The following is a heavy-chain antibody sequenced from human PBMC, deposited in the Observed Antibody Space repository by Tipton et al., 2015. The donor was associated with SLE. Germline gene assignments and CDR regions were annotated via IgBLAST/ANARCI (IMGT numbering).Heavy chain of an antibody. CDR3: ARAHYSGCCTQLFDY. J-gene: IGHJ4*02. CDR2: IYAGGTS. CDR1: GGSIGTHY. D-gene: IGHD2-15*01. V-gene: IGHV4-4*07. Sequence: TLSLTCTVSGGSIGTHYWSWIRQSAVKGLEYIGRIYAGGTSNYHPPLKSRVTMSVDTSKHQFSLTLRSVTAADSAIYYCARAHYSGCCTQLFDYWGQGTLVTVS.